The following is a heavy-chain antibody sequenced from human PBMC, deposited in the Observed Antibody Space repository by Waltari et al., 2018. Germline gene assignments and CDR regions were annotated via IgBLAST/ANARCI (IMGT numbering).Heavy chain of an antibody. Sequence: EVQLVQSGAEVKQPGVSLKISCKDSGSSFTNSWIGWVRQMPGKGLSWLGIIYPGDADTRYIPSLQGKVTISADKSIGTAYLQWSSLKASYTALYYCARGLLVHHPFDYWGQGTLVTVSS. CDR2: IYPGDADT. CDR3: ARGLLVHHPFDY. D-gene: IGHD6-13*01. J-gene: IGHJ4*02. CDR1: GSSFTNSW. V-gene: IGHV5-51*01.